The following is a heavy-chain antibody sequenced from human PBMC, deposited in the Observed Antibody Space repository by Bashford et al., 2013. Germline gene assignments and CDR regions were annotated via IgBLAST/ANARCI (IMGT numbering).Heavy chain of an antibody. J-gene: IGHJ4*02. D-gene: IGHD3-22*01. CDR2: INHSGST. V-gene: IGHV4-34*01. CDR1: GGSFSGYY. CDR3: ASFNNTYYYDSSGFRY. Sequence: SETLSLTCAVYGGSFSGYYWSWIRQPPGKGLEWIGEINHSGSTNYNPSLKSRVTISVDTSKNQFSLKLSSVTAADTAVYYCASFNNTYYYDSSGFRYWGQGTLVTVSS.